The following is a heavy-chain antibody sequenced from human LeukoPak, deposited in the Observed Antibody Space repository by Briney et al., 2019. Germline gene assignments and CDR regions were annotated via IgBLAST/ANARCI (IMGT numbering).Heavy chain of an antibody. J-gene: IGHJ4*02. Sequence: GGSLRLSCAASGFTFNSYAMSWVRQAPGKGLEWVSGISGTDGVTNYADSVKGRFTISRDNSKNTLYLQMNSLRAEDTAVYYCAKLSVRWLQFLGSLILDYWGQGTLVTVSS. CDR1: GFTFNSYA. CDR2: ISGTDGVT. CDR3: AKLSVRWLQFLGSLILDY. D-gene: IGHD5-24*01. V-gene: IGHV3-23*01.